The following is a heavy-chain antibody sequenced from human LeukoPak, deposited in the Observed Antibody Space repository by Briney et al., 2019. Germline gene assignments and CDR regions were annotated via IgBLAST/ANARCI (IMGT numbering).Heavy chain of an antibody. V-gene: IGHV4-30-2*01. J-gene: IGHJ4*02. CDR2: IYHSGST. Sequence: PSQTLSLTCAVSGGSISSGGYSWSWIRQPPGKGLEWIGYIYHSGSTYYNPSLKSRVTISVDRSKNQFSLKLSSVTAADTAVYYCARASLSMVGGYYFNYGGGETRVTVPS. D-gene: IGHD3-10*01. CDR1: GGSISSGGYS. CDR3: ARASLSMVGGYYFNY.